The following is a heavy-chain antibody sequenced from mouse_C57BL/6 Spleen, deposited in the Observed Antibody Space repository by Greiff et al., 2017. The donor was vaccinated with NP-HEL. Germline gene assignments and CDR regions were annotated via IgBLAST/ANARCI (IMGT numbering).Heavy chain of an antibody. CDR1: GYTFTDYY. V-gene: IGHV1-77*01. Sequence: QVQLQQSGAELVKPGASVKISCKASGYTFTDYYINWVKQRPGQGLEWIGKIGPGSGSTYYNEKFKGKATLTADKSSSTAYMQLSSLTSEDSAVYFCARSDYYYGSSPWYFDVWGTGTTVTVSS. D-gene: IGHD1-1*01. CDR2: IGPGSGST. CDR3: ARSDYYYGSSPWYFDV. J-gene: IGHJ1*03.